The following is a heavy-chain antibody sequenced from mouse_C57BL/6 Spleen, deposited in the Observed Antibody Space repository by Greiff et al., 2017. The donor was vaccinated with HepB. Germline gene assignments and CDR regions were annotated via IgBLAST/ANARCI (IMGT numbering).Heavy chain of an antibody. CDR2: ISDGGSYT. D-gene: IGHD2-5*01. CDR1: GFTFSSYA. V-gene: IGHV5-4*01. CDR3: ARERGVTHAMDY. J-gene: IGHJ4*01. Sequence: EVKLMESGGGLVKPGGSLRLSCAASGFTFSSYAMSWVRQTPEKRLEWVATISDGGSYTYYPDNVKGRFTISRDNAKNNLYLQMSHLKSEDTAMYYCARERGVTHAMDYWGQGTSVTVSS.